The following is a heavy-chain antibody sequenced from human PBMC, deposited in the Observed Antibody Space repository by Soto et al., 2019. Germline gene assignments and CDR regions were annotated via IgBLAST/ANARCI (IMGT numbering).Heavy chain of an antibody. CDR1: GFTFSSYS. CDR3: AREGQQLVPEWELPLDY. Sequence: SGGSLRLSCAASGFTFSSYSMNWVRQAPGKGLEWVSSISSSSSYIYYADSVKGRFTISRDNAKNSLYLQMNSLRAEDTAVYYCAREGQQLVPEWELPLDYWGQGTLVTVSS. CDR2: ISSSSSYI. J-gene: IGHJ4*02. V-gene: IGHV3-21*01. D-gene: IGHD6-13*01.